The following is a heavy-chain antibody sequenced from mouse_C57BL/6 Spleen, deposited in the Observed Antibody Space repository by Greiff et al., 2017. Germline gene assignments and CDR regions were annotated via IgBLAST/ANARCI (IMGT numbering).Heavy chain of an antibody. Sequence: EVHLVESGGGLVKPGGSLKLSCAASGFTFSDYGMHWVRQAPEKGLEWVAYISSGSGTTYYADTFKGRFTISRDNAKNTLFLQMTSLRSEDPAMYDCARAYGSSSWFAYWGQGALVTVSA. CDR1: GFTFSDYG. V-gene: IGHV5-17*01. D-gene: IGHD1-1*01. J-gene: IGHJ3*01. CDR3: ARAYGSSSWFAY. CDR2: ISSGSGTT.